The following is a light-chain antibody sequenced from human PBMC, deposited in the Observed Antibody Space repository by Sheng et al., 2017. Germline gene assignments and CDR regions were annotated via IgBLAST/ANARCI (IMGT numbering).Light chain of an antibody. CDR2: AAS. CDR3: QQSYSSPRT. CDR1: QSITSS. V-gene: IGKV1-39*01. Sequence: DIQMTQSPSSLSASVGDRVTITCRASQSITSSLNWYQQKPGKAPKLLIYAASILQSGVPSRFSGSGSGTDFTLTISSLQPEDFASYYCQQSYSSPRTFGQGTKVE. J-gene: IGKJ1*01.